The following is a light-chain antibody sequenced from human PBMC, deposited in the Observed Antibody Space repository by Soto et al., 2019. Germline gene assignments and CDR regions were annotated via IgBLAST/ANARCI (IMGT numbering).Light chain of an antibody. J-gene: IGKJ2*01. V-gene: IGKV3-15*01. CDR2: GAF. CDR3: LQYNDWPFT. Sequence: EIVMTQSPATLSVSPGEGATLSCKASQSVSSKLAWYQQKPGQAPRVLIYGAFTRATGIPARFSGSGSGTEFTITISSLQSEDFAVYSCLQYNDWPFTFGHGTKLEIK. CDR1: QSVSSK.